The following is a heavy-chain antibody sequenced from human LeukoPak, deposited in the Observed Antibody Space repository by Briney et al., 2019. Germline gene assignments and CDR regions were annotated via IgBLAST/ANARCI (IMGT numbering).Heavy chain of an antibody. CDR2: INSDGSST. CDR1: GFTFSSYW. Sequence: PGGSLRLSCAASGFTFSSYWMHWVRQALGKGLVWVSRINSDGSSTSYADSVKGRFTISRDNAKNTLYLQMNSLRAEDTAVYYCARGYGDYVYYYYGMDVWGQGTTVTVSS. V-gene: IGHV3-74*01. J-gene: IGHJ6*02. D-gene: IGHD4-17*01. CDR3: ARGYGDYVYYYYGMDV.